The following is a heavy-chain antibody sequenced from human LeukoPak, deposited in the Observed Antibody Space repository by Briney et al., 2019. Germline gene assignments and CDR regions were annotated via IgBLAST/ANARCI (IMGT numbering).Heavy chain of an antibody. D-gene: IGHD6-13*01. Sequence: ASVKVSCKTSGYTFINYDINWVRQASGQGLEWMGWLNPNSGNTGYAQKFRGRVTITSSPSTSTVFMELGRLTSEDTAVYYCARGGTSAAARRFDPWGQGTLVTVSS. V-gene: IGHV1-8*01. CDR3: ARGGTSAAARRFDP. J-gene: IGHJ5*02. CDR2: LNPNSGNT. CDR1: GYTFINYD.